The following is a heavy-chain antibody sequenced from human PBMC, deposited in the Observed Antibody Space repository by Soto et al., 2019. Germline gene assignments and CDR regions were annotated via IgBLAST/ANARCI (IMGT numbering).Heavy chain of an antibody. D-gene: IGHD3-3*01. J-gene: IGHJ4*02. CDR3: ARDHDFPTPRYDY. CDR1: GYTFTGYY. V-gene: IGHV1-2*02. Sequence: ASVKVSCKASGYTFTGYYMHWVRQAPGQGLEWMGWINPNSGGTNYAQKFQGRVTMTRDTSTSTAYMELRSLRSDDTAVYYCARDHDFPTPRYDYWGQGTLVTVSS. CDR2: INPNSGGT.